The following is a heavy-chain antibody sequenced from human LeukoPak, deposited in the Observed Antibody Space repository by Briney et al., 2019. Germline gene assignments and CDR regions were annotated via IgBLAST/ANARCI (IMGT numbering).Heavy chain of an antibody. D-gene: IGHD3-10*01. CDR2: IYYSGST. CDR1: GGSISSYY. CDR3: ATEPTKITMVRGVIGY. V-gene: IGHV4-59*08. J-gene: IGHJ4*02. Sequence: SETLSLTCTVSGGSISSYYWSWIRQPPGKGLEWIGYIYYSGSTNYNPSLKSRVTISVDTSKNQFSLKLSSVTAADTAVYYCATEPTKITMVRGVIGYWGQGTLVTVSS.